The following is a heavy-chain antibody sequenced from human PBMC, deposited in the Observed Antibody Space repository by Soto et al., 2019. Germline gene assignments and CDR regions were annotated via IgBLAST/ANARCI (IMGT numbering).Heavy chain of an antibody. Sequence: PVKVSCKASGGTFSSYAISWVRQAPGQGLEWMGGIIPIFGTANYAQKFQGRVTITADESTSTAYMELSSLRSEDTAVYYCARDMGSSYDGYNWFDPWGQGTLVTVSS. CDR2: IIPIFGTA. CDR3: ARDMGSSYDGYNWFDP. D-gene: IGHD6-13*01. CDR1: GGTFSSYA. J-gene: IGHJ5*02. V-gene: IGHV1-69*13.